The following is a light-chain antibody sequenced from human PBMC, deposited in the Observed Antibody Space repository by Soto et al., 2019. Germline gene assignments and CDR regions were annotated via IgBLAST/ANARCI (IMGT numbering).Light chain of an antibody. CDR3: QQHINWPLT. CDR1: QTVSSS. Sequence: VLTQSPATLSLSPGERASLSCRASQTVSSSLAWYQQKPGQAPRLLIYEASNRATGIPARFSGSGSGADFTLTIGSLEPEDFALYYCQQHINWPLTFGGGTRWIS. CDR2: EAS. J-gene: IGKJ4*01. V-gene: IGKV3-11*01.